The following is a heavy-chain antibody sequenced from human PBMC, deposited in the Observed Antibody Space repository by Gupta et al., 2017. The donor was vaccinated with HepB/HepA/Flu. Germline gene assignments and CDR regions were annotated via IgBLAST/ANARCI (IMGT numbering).Heavy chain of an antibody. CDR3: ARDHGARGGMDF. Sequence: QVQLVQSGAQVKKPGAAVKVPCKASGATFTGYYMHWVRQAPGQGLEWVGWINPNRGGTNNAQEFQGLVTMTRDTSISTGYMELSRLRSDDTAVYYWARDHGARGGMDFWGQGTLVTVSS. J-gene: IGHJ4*02. D-gene: IGHD1-26*01. CDR2: INPNRGGT. CDR1: GATFTGYY. V-gene: IGHV1-2*04.